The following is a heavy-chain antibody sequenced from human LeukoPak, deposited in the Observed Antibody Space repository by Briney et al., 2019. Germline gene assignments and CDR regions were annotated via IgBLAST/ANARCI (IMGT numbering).Heavy chain of an antibody. J-gene: IGHJ4*02. CDR1: GFTFSSSG. V-gene: IGHV3-66*01. D-gene: IGHD6-13*01. CDR3: ARGFGSSDDF. CDR2: IYSGGET. Sequence: GGSLRLSCAASGFTFSSSGMSWVRQAPGKGLEWVSVIYSGGETYYGDSVKGRFTISRDSPKNTVYLQMTSLRVEDTAVYFCARGFGSSDDFWGQGALVTVSS.